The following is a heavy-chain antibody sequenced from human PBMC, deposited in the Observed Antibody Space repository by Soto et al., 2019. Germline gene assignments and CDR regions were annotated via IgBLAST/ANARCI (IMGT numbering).Heavy chain of an antibody. J-gene: IGHJ4*02. V-gene: IGHV4-4*07. CDR1: GGSISSYY. CDR2: IYTSGST. D-gene: IGHD2-2*01. CDR3: ARACSSNSCYDVFDY. Sequence: SETLSLTCTVSGGSISSYYWSWIRQPAGKGLEWIGRIYTSGSTNYDPSLKSRVTMSVDTSKNQFSLKLSSVTAADTAVYYCARACSSNSCYDVFDYWGQGTLVTVSS.